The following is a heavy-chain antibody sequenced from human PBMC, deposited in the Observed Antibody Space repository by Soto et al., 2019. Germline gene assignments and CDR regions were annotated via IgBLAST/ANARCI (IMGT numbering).Heavy chain of an antibody. V-gene: IGHV1-18*01. CDR2: ISAYNGNT. Sequence: GASVKVSCKASGYTFTSYGISWVRQAPGQGLEWMGWISAYNGNTNYAQKLQGRVTMTTDTSTSTAYMELRSLRSDDTAVYYCARVAYYGSGSYYKNPPRWVSIDYWGQGTLVTVS. CDR1: GYTFTSYG. D-gene: IGHD3-10*01. J-gene: IGHJ4*02. CDR3: ARVAYYGSGSYYKNPPRWVSIDY.